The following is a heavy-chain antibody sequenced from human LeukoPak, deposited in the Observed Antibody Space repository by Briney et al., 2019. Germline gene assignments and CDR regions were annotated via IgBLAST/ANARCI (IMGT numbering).Heavy chain of an antibody. CDR2: MNPNSGNT. D-gene: IGHD2-2*02. Sequence: ASVKVSCKASGYTFPSYDINWVRQATGQGLEWMGWMNPNSGNTGYAQKFQGRVTMTRNTSIRTAYMELSSLRSEDTAVYYCARGSSCRTSCYRDFDYWGQGTLVTVSS. J-gene: IGHJ4*02. CDR1: GYTFPSYD. V-gene: IGHV1-8*01. CDR3: ARGSSCRTSCYRDFDY.